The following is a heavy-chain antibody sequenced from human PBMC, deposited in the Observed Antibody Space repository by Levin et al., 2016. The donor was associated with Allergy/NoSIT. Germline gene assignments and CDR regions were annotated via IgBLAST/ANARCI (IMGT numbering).Heavy chain of an antibody. CDR1: GFTFSSYA. CDR2: ISGSGGST. D-gene: IGHD3-9*01. J-gene: IGHJ3*02. V-gene: IGHV3-23*01. Sequence: LSLTCAASGFTFSSYAMSWVRQAPGKGLEWVSAISGSGGSTYYADSVKGRFTISRDNSKNTLYLQMNSLRAEDTAVYYCARPRGVYYDILTGYSDAFDIWGQGTMVTVSS. CDR3: ARPRGVYYDILTGYSDAFDI.